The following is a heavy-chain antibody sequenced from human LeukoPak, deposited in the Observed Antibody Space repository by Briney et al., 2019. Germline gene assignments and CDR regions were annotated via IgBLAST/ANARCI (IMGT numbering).Heavy chain of an antibody. CDR2: IYSGGNT. CDR1: GFTVSSNY. J-gene: IGHJ4*02. CDR3: ARDSRLDSGGYLRFDY. Sequence: PGGSLRLSCAASGFTVSSNYMSWVRQAPGKGLEWVSVIYSGGNTYHADSVKGRFTISRDDSKNTLYLQMNSLRAEDTAVYYCARDSRLDSGGYLRFDYWGQGTLVTVSS. D-gene: IGHD3-22*01. V-gene: IGHV3-53*01.